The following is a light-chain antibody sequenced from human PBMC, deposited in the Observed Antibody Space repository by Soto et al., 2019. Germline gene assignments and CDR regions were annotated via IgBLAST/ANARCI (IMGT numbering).Light chain of an antibody. CDR3: QQYHNWPPIT. J-gene: IGKJ5*01. CDR2: GAS. CDR1: QSVSSN. V-gene: IGKV3-15*01. Sequence: ERVMTQSPATLSVSPGERATLSCSASQSVSSNLAWYQQKPGQAPRLLIYGASTRATGIPARFSGSESGTEFTLTISSLQSEDFAIYYCQQYHNWPPITFGQGTRLDI.